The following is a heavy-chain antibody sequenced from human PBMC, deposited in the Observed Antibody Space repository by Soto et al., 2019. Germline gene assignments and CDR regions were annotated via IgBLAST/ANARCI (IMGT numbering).Heavy chain of an antibody. CDR3: ARGLGRENHDNRGYFHLDY. J-gene: IGHJ4*02. CDR2: LYPDGRA. D-gene: IGHD3-22*01. Sequence: SCAASGFTVSSNYLTWVRQAPGRGLKWVSVLYPDGRAYYADSVKGRFTISTDNSKNSVYLHMSTLRAEDTAVYYCARGLGRENHDNRGYFHLDYWGQGSLVTVSS. V-gene: IGHV3-53*01. CDR1: GFTVSSNY.